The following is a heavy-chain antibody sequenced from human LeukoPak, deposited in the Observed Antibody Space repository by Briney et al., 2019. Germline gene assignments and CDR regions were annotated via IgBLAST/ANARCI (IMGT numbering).Heavy chain of an antibody. D-gene: IGHD5-12*01. V-gene: IGHV3-53*01. Sequence: GGSLRLSCAASGFTVRSDYMSWVRQAPGKGLEWVSIIYSGGDTYYADSVKGRFTISRDNSKNTLYLQMNSLRAEDTAVYYCARDGGSGYEVDYWGQGTLVTVSS. CDR3: ARDGGSGYEVDY. CDR2: IYSGGDT. J-gene: IGHJ4*02. CDR1: GFTVRSDY.